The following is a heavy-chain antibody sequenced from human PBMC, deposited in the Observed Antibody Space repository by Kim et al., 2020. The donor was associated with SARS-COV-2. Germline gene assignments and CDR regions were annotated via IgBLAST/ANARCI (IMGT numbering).Heavy chain of an antibody. V-gene: IGHV3-30*07. D-gene: IGHD3-22*01. J-gene: IGHJ5*02. Sequence: DTVKGRFTIARDNSKNTLYLQMNSLRAEDTAVYYCARDLAPYYYDSSGYQSWGQGTLVTVSS. CDR3: ARDLAPYYYDSSGYQS.